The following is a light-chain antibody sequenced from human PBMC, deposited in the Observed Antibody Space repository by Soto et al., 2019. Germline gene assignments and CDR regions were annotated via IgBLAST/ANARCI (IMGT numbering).Light chain of an antibody. J-gene: IGLJ3*02. Sequence: QSALTQPRSVSGSPGQSVTISCTGTTGDVGAYNFVSWYQLYPDKAPKLMIYDATKRPSGVPDRFSASKSGNTASLTISGLQAEDEADYYCCSYAGSFTWVFGGGTKLTVL. CDR1: TGDVGAYNF. V-gene: IGLV2-11*01. CDR3: CSYAGSFTWV. CDR2: DAT.